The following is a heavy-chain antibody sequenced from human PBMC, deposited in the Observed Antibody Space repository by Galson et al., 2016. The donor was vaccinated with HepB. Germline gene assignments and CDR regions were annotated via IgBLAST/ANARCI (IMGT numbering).Heavy chain of an antibody. CDR2: ISYDGSNQ. V-gene: IGHV3-30*18. Sequence: SLRLSCAASGFIFSNYGMHWVRQAPGKGLDWVSLISYDGSNQYYADSVKGRFSISRDNLRATVYLHMNSLRGEDTAVYYCAKNPINKNYFYMDLWGTGTTVIVSS. J-gene: IGHJ6*03. CDR1: GFIFSNYG. D-gene: IGHD1/OR15-1a*01. CDR3: AKNPINKNYFYMDL.